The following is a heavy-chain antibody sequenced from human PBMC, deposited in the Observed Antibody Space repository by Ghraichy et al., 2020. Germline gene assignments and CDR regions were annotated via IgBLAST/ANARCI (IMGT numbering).Heavy chain of an antibody. CDR2: ITSTGTTM. V-gene: IGHV3-48*02. CDR1: GFTLSNYA. D-gene: IGHD2-15*01. CDR3: APDLGYCSSGTYYPYYYSVMDV. Sequence: LSLTCAASGFTLSNYAMNWVRQAPGKGLEWVSYITSTGTTMYYADSVKGRFTLSRDSAKNSLFLQMNSLRDEDTALYYSAPDLGYCSSGTYYPYYYSVMDVGGHGTTVTVSS. J-gene: IGHJ6*02.